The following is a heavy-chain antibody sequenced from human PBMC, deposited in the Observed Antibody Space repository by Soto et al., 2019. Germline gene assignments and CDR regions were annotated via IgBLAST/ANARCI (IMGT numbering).Heavy chain of an antibody. V-gene: IGHV3-23*01. Sequence: DVQLLESGGGLVQPGGSLRLSCAASGFTFRSYAMRWVRQAPGKGLEWVSGISGSGISTHYADSVKGRFTVSRDNSKNTLYLQMNSLRAEDTAVYNCAKEPVGPDWYCDLWGRGTLVTVYS. CDR1: GFTFRSYA. CDR3: AKEPVGPDWYCDL. CDR2: ISGSGIST. J-gene: IGHJ2*01.